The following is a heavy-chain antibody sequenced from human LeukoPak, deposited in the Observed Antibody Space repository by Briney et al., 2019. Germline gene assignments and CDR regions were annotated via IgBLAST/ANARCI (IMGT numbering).Heavy chain of an antibody. Sequence: SETLSLTCAVYGGSFSGYYWSWIRQPPGKGLEWIGEINHSGSTNYNPSLKSRVTISVDTSKNQFSLKLSSVTAADTAVYYCARVRIAAYGSGSYYGVYYYGMDVWGQGTTVTVSS. CDR1: GGSFSGYY. CDR3: ARVRIAAYGSGSYYGVYYYGMDV. V-gene: IGHV4-34*01. CDR2: INHSGST. J-gene: IGHJ6*02. D-gene: IGHD3-10*01.